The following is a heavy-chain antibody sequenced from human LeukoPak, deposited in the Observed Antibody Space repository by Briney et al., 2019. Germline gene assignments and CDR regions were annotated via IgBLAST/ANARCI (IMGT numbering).Heavy chain of an antibody. J-gene: IGHJ4*02. V-gene: IGHV4-30-4*08. CDR3: ARQRRTGDLG. CDR1: GGSIRSGNYY. D-gene: IGHD7-27*01. Sequence: SETLSLTCTVPGGSIRSGNYYWSWIRQPPGKGLEWIGYIYYTGSTYYNPSLRSRVTISVDTSNNQLALKLSSVTAADTAVYYCARQRRTGDLGWGQGTLVTVSS. CDR2: IYYTGST.